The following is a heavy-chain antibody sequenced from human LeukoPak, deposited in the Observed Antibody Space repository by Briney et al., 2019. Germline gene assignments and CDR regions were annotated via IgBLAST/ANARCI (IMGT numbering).Heavy chain of an antibody. CDR3: AKDIAVSDSYFDY. V-gene: IGHV3-30*02. CDR2: IRYDAANQ. J-gene: IGHJ4*02. Sequence: GGSLRLSCGASGCDFSNNGMHWVRQAPGKGLEWVAFIRYDAANQYYADSVKGRFTISRDNSKNTLYLEMDSLRSEDTAIYHCAKDIAVSDSYFDYWGQGTLVTVTS. D-gene: IGHD6-19*01. CDR1: GCDFSNNG.